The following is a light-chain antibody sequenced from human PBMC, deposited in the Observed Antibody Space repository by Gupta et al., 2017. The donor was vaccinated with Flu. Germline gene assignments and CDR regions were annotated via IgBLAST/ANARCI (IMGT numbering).Light chain of an antibody. J-gene: IGKJ1*01. Sequence: ELELTPSPGILSLSPGERATLSCRASRRVSSMYLAWYQQKPGQAPRLLIYSATRRATGIPDRFSGSGSETEFTLTINGGEPEEFAMYYCQHEVSSPWTFGQGTKVEDK. CDR1: RRVSSMY. CDR3: QHEVSSPWT. V-gene: IGKV3-20*01. CDR2: SAT.